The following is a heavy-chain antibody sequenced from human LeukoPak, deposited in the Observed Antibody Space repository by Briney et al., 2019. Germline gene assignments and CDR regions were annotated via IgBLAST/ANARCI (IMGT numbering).Heavy chain of an antibody. D-gene: IGHD2-8*02. Sequence: ASVKVSCEASGYTFTSYYMHWVRQAPGQGLEWMGIINPSGGSTSYAQKFQGRVTMTRDTSTSTVYMELSSLRSEDTAVYYCARVSYWTGPSLDYYYYYMDVWGKGTTVTVSS. V-gene: IGHV1-46*03. CDR1: GYTFTSYY. CDR2: INPSGGST. CDR3: ARVSYWTGPSLDYYYYYMDV. J-gene: IGHJ6*03.